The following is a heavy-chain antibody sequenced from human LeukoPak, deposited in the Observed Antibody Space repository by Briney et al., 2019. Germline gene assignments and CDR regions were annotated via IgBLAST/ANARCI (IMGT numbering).Heavy chain of an antibody. J-gene: IGHJ4*02. CDR1: GSSLSLWQ. Sequence: SETLSLTCTVSGSSLSLWQWNWIRQPAGKGLEWIGRFGGGPNYNPSLKSRVTMSLDTSKNQFFLKLSSVTAADTAVYFCATGGGPFDYWGQGILVAVSS. D-gene: IGHD3-16*01. CDR3: ATGGGPFDY. CDR2: FGGGP. V-gene: IGHV4-4*07.